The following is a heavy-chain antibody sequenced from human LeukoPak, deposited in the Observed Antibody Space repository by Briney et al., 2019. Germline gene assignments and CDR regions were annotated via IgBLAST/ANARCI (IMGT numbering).Heavy chain of an antibody. Sequence: GASVKVSCKASGGTFSSYAISLVRQAPGQGLEWMGGIIPIFGTANYAQKFQGRVTITADESTSTAYMELSSLRSEDTAVYYCARDCSGGSCYWGNAFDIWGQGTMVTVSS. J-gene: IGHJ3*02. CDR2: IIPIFGTA. CDR3: ARDCSGGSCYWGNAFDI. CDR1: GGTFSSYA. D-gene: IGHD2-15*01. V-gene: IGHV1-69*13.